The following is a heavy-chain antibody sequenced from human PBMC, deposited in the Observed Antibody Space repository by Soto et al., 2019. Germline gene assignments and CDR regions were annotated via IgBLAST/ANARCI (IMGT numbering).Heavy chain of an antibody. CDR1: GFPFRDYY. V-gene: IGHV3-11*06. Sequence: GACLSLSCAASGFPFRDYYMSWIRQAPGKGMEWVSYISSSSSYTNYADSVKGRFTISRDNAKNSLYLQMNSLRAEDTAVYYCAISVAGTASRDYWGLGTLGTVAS. CDR2: ISSSSSYT. CDR3: AISVAGTASRDY. D-gene: IGHD6-19*01. J-gene: IGHJ4*02.